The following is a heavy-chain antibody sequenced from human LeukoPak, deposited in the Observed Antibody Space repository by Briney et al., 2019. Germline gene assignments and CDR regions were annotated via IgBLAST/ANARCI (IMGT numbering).Heavy chain of an antibody. CDR1: GFTFSSYS. V-gene: IGHV3-48*01. J-gene: IGHJ4*02. CDR3: AKGGYPTYYYDSSGYWTWGDYFDY. D-gene: IGHD3-22*01. CDR2: ISSSSSTI. Sequence: GGSLRLSCAASGFTFSSYSMNWVRQAPGKGLEWVSYISSSSSTIYYADSVKGRFTISRDNAKNSLYLQMNSLRAEDTAVYYCAKGGYPTYYYDSSGYWTWGDYFDYWGQGTLVTVSS.